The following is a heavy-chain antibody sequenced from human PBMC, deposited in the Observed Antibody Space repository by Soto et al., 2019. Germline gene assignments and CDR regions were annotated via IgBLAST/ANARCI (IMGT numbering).Heavy chain of an antibody. CDR1: GFIFSNTW. D-gene: IGHD3-22*01. V-gene: IGHV3-15*01. J-gene: IGHJ4*02. Sequence: GGSLRLSCAASGFIFSNTWMNWVRQAPGKGLEWVGRIKIKIDGGTIDYAAPMKGRFTISRDDSKNTLYLQMNSLRAEDTAVYYCASGTYYYDSSGYAGFDYWGQGTLVTVSS. CDR2: IKIKIDGGTI. CDR3: ASGTYYYDSSGYAGFDY.